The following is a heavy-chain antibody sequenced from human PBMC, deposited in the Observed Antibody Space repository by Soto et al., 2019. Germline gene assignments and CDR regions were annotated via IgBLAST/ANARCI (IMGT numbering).Heavy chain of an antibody. CDR1: GGSISSYY. V-gene: IGHV4-59*01. CDR2: IYYTGNT. Sequence: SETLSLTCIVSGGSISSYYWSWIRQSPGKGLEWIGYIYYTGNTNYNPSLRSRVTISLDTSKNQFSLKLSSVTAADTAVYYCARVDHDYGDFFDYWGQGTLVTVSS. J-gene: IGHJ4*02. CDR3: ARVDHDYGDFFDY. D-gene: IGHD4-17*01.